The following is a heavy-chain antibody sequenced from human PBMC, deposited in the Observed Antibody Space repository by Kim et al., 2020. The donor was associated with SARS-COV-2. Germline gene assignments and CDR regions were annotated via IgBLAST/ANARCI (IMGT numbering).Heavy chain of an antibody. D-gene: IGHD3-3*01. CDR2: ISAYNGNT. CDR1: GYTFTSYG. Sequence: ASVKVSCKASGYTFTSYGISWVRQAPGQGLEWMGWISAYNGNTNYAQKLQGRVTMTTDTSTSTAYMELRSLRSDDTAVYYCARTGFLEWLLHYGMDVWGQGTTVTVSS. V-gene: IGHV1-18*01. CDR3: ARTGFLEWLLHYGMDV. J-gene: IGHJ6*02.